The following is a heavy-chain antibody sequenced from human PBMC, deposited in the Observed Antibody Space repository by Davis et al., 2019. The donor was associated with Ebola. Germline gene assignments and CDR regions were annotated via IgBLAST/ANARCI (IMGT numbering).Heavy chain of an antibody. CDR3: SEKRGSV. J-gene: IGHJ4*02. CDR2: IYYTGTA. Sequence: PSETLSLTCTVSGVSISRHYWSWIRQPPGKRLEWIGSIYYTGTAYYNSSLASRDTISVDTSKNQFSLKLTYVTAAGTAMYYCSEKRGSVWGQGALVTVSS. CDR1: GVSISRHY. V-gene: IGHV4-59*03. D-gene: IGHD3-10*01.